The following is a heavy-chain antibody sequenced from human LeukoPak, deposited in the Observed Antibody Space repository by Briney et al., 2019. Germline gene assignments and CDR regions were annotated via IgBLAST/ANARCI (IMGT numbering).Heavy chain of an antibody. D-gene: IGHD2-2*01. CDR3: ARAIVVVPAAVEGYFDY. Sequence: GGSLRLSCAASGFTFNSYWMSWVRQAPGKGLEWVAHIKQDGSDKYYVDSVKGRFTISRDNSKNTLYLQMNSLRAEDTAVYYCARAIVVVPAAVEGYFDYWGQGTLVTVSS. J-gene: IGHJ4*02. V-gene: IGHV3-7*01. CDR1: GFTFNSYW. CDR2: IKQDGSDK.